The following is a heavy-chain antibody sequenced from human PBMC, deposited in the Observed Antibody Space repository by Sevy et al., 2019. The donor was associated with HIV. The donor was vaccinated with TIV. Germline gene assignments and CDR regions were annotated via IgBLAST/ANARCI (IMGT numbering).Heavy chain of an antibody. V-gene: IGHV3-23*01. CDR2: ISGSGPST. Sequence: GGSLRLSCAASGFTFSNYAMNWVRQAPGKGLEWVSAISGSGPSTYYADSVKGRFTISRDNSKNTLYLLMNNLRAEDTALYYCAKDFARLGGDAFDLWGQGTMVTVSS. CDR1: GFTFSNYA. J-gene: IGHJ3*01. CDR3: AKDFARLGGDAFDL. D-gene: IGHD3-16*01.